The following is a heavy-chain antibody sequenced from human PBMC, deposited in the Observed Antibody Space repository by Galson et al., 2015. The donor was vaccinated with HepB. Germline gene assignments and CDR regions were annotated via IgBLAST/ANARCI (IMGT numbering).Heavy chain of an antibody. CDR3: ARGAGERLRYFDWLPTGPFDY. CDR2: IYSGGST. J-gene: IGHJ4*02. V-gene: IGHV3-66*01. CDR1: GFTVSSNY. D-gene: IGHD3-9*01. Sequence: SLRLSCAASGFTVSSNYMSWVRQAPGKGLEWVSVIYSGGSTYYADSVKGRITISRDNSKNTLYLQMNSLRAEDTAVYYCARGAGERLRYFDWLPTGPFDYWGQGTLVTVSS.